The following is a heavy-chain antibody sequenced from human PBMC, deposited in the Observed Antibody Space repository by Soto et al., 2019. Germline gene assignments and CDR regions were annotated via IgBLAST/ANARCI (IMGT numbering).Heavy chain of an antibody. CDR3: ATTTVTTPVYFDY. V-gene: IGHV3-33*01. J-gene: IGHJ4*02. CDR2: IWYDGSNK. D-gene: IGHD4-17*01. CDR1: GFTFSSYG. Sequence: QVQLVESGGGVVQPGRSLRLSCAPSGFTFSSYGMHWVRQAPGKGLEWVAVIWYDGSNKYYADSVKGRFTISRDNSKNTLYLQMNSLRAEDTAVYYCATTTVTTPVYFDYWGQGTLVTVSS.